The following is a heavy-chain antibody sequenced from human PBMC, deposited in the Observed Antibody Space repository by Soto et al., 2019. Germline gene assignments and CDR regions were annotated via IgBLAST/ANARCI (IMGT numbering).Heavy chain of an antibody. CDR2: ISNDGNYE. J-gene: IGHJ4*02. Sequence: VQLAESGGGVVQPGTSLRLSCVASGFSFSSYGMSWVRQAPGKGLEWVAVISNDGNYEFYADSVKGRFTISRDNYKSSFHLQMNSLKLEDTALYFCGRGMGASILDPTCYMFDSWGQGNLVTVS. CDR1: GFSFSSYG. V-gene: IGHV3-30*13. D-gene: IGHD2-2*01. CDR3: GRGMGASILDPTCYMFDS.